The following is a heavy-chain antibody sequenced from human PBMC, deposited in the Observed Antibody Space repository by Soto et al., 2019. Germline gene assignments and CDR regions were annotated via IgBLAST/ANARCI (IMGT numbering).Heavy chain of an antibody. J-gene: IGHJ4*02. CDR1: GFTFSSYS. D-gene: IGHD6-19*01. Sequence: GSLRLSCAASGFTFSSYSMNLVRQAPGKGLEWVSSISSSSSYIYYADSVKGRFTISRDNAKNSLYLQMNSLRAEDTAVYYCARDPRSSGWYADFDYWGQGTLVTVSS. V-gene: IGHV3-21*01. CDR3: ARDPRSSGWYADFDY. CDR2: ISSSSSYI.